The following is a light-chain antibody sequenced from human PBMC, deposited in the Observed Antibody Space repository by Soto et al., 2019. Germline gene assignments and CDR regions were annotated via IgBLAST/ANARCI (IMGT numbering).Light chain of an antibody. Sequence: IQMTQSPSSLSASVGGSIPISCRASQGIRHISAWYQQKPGKAPKLLIYAASTLQSGVPSRISGSGSGTDFTLTISSLQPEDFATYYCQKYSSAPFTFGPGTKVEIK. J-gene: IGKJ3*01. V-gene: IGKV1-27*01. CDR2: AAS. CDR1: QGIRHI. CDR3: QKYSSAPFT.